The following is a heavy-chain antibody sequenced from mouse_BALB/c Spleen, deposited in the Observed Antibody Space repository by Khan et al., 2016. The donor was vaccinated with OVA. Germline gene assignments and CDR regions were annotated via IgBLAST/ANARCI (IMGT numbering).Heavy chain of an antibody. CDR2: INTYTGEP. J-gene: IGHJ1*01. D-gene: IGHD2-10*01. CDR3: ERISSYCSSDD. V-gene: IGHV9-1*02. CDR1: GYTFTNYG. Sequence: QIQLVQSGPELKKPGETVKISCKASGYTFTNYGMNWVKQAPGKGLKWMGWINTYTGEPTYADDFKGRFVFSSETSASTAYLKISNLKNEDMTTYISERISSYCSSDDWGEGTTVTVSS.